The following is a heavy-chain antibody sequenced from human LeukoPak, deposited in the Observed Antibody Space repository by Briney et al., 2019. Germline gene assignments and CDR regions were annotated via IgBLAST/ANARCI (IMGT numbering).Heavy chain of an antibody. V-gene: IGHV4-59*05. CDR1: GFTFSSYE. CDR3: ARSPRGSGSSTLLGVAFDI. D-gene: IGHD3-10*01. CDR2: IYYSGST. J-gene: IGHJ3*02. Sequence: PGGSLRLSCAASGFTFSSYEMNWVRQAPGKGLEWIGTIYYSGSTYYNPSLKSRVTISVDTSKNQFSLKLSSVTAADTAVYYCARSPRGSGSSTLLGVAFDIWGQGTMVTVSS.